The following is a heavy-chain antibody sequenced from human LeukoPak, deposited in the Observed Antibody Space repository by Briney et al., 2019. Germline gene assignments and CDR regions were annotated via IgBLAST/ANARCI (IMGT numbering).Heavy chain of an antibody. CDR1: GYSCTYYA. J-gene: IGHJ4*02. Sequence: ASVKVSCKASGYSCTYYAINWVRQAPGQRPEWMGWINAGNGDTKYSQNYQGRVTLTRDTSASTAHMELSSLRSEDTAVYYCAKGTWTRGSGWYYYDYWGQGTLVTVSS. V-gene: IGHV1-3*01. CDR2: INAGNGDT. D-gene: IGHD6-19*01. CDR3: AKGTWTRGSGWYYYDY.